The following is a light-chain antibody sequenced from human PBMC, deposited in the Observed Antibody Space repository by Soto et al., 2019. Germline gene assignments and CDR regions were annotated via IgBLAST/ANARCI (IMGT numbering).Light chain of an antibody. CDR1: QSISYW. CDR2: DAS. J-gene: IGKJ1*01. V-gene: IGKV1-5*01. CDR3: QQYNSYSWT. Sequence: DIQMTQAPSTLSASVGDRVTITCRASQSISYWLAWYQQKPGKAPSLLIYDASNLESGVPSRFSGSGFGTEFTLAISSLQPDDFATYYCQQYNSYSWTFGQGTKVDLK.